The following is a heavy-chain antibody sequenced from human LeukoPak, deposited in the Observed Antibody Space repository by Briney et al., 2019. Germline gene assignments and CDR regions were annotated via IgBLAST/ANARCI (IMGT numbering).Heavy chain of an antibody. V-gene: IGHV1-69*05. D-gene: IGHD3-22*01. CDR2: IIPIFGTA. J-gene: IGHJ4*02. CDR1: GGTFSSYA. Sequence: SVKVSCKASGGTFSSYAISWVRQAPGQGLEWMGGIIPIFGTANYAQKFQGRVTITTDGSTSTAYMELSSLRSEDTAVYYCANTRDDSSGYYRVYFDYWGQGTLVTVSS. CDR3: ANTRDDSSGYYRVYFDY.